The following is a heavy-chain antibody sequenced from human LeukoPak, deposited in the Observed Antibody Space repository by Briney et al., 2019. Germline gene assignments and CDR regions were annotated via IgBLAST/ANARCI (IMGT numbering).Heavy chain of an antibody. CDR2: IYSGGST. Sequence: GGSLRLSCAASGFTVSSNYMSWVRQAPGKGLGWVSVIYSGGSTYYADSVKGRFTISRDNSKNTLYLQMNSLRAEDTAVYYCARDLYGSGSSAIDYWGQGTLVTVSS. D-gene: IGHD3-10*01. J-gene: IGHJ4*02. CDR1: GFTVSSNY. CDR3: ARDLYGSGSSAIDY. V-gene: IGHV3-66*02.